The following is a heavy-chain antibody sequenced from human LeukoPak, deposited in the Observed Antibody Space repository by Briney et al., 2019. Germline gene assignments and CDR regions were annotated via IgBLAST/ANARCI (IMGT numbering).Heavy chain of an antibody. Sequence: GGSLRLSCAASGFTFSSYWMSWVRQAPGKGLEWVANIKRDGSENYYVDSVKGRFTISRDNAKNSLYLQMNSLRAEDTAVYYCARDNRFGELRLYYGMDVWGQGTTVTVSS. D-gene: IGHD3-10*01. CDR3: ARDNRFGELRLYYGMDV. V-gene: IGHV3-7*01. CDR2: IKRDGSEN. CDR1: GFTFSSYW. J-gene: IGHJ6*02.